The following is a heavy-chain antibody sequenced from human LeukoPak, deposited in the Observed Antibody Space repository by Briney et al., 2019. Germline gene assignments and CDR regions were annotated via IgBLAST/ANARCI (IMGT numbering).Heavy chain of an antibody. V-gene: IGHV3-43*01. CDR1: GFTFDDYT. J-gene: IGHJ4*02. Sequence: GGSLRLSCAASGFTFDDYTMHWVRQAPGKGLEWVSLISWDGGRKHYADSVKGRFTISRDNSKNSLYLQMNSLRSEDTALYYCAKDVGAAAEPYHFDYWGQGTLVTVSS. CDR2: ISWDGGRK. CDR3: AKDVGAAAEPYHFDY. D-gene: IGHD6-13*01.